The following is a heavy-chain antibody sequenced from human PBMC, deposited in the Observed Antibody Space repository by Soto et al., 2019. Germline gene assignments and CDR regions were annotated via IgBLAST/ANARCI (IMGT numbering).Heavy chain of an antibody. CDR2: IYYSGST. CDR1: GGSISSGGYY. D-gene: IGHD7-27*01. Sequence: QVQLQESGPGLVKPSQTLSLTCTVSGGSISSGGYYWSWIRQHPGKGLEWIGYIYYSGSTYYNPSLKSRVTISVDTSKNQFSLKLSSVTAADTAVYYCARGADITGVIWSWFDPWGQGTLVTVSS. V-gene: IGHV4-31*03. CDR3: ARGADITGVIWSWFDP. J-gene: IGHJ5*02.